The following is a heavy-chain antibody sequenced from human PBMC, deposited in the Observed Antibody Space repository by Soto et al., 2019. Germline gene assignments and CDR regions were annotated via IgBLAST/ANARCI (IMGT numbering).Heavy chain of an antibody. CDR1: GFTFRNFA. V-gene: IGHV3-33*01. D-gene: IGHD3-10*01. CDR3: AIGGRILGVIQPSYDYDMGV. CDR2: IWYDGSNK. Sequence: QVHLVESGGGVVQPGRSLRLSCAASGFTFRNFAMHWVRQAPGKGLEWVAVIWYDGSNKYYADSVKGRFTISRDNSKNTLYRQMNSLRGEDTAVYYCAIGGRILGVIQPSYDYDMGVWGQGTTVTVSS. J-gene: IGHJ6*02.